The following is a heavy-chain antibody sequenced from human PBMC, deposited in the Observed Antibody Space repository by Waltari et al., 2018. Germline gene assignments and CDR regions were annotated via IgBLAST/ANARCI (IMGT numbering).Heavy chain of an antibody. CDR1: GFTFDDYA. J-gene: IGHJ6*02. CDR2: ISWNSGSI. CDR3: AKDMGIRRGMDD. Sequence: EVQLVESGGGLVQPGRSLRLSCAASGFTFDDYAMHWVRQAPGKGLEWVSGISWNSGSIGYADSVKGRFTISRDNAKNSLYLQMNSLRAEDTALYYCAKDMGIRRGMDDWGQGTTVTVSS. D-gene: IGHD5-18*01. V-gene: IGHV3-9*01.